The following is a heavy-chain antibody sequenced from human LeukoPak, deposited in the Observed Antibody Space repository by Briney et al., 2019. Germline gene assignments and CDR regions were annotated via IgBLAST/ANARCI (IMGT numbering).Heavy chain of an antibody. Sequence: GGSLRLSCAASGFTFDDYAMHWVRQAPGKGLEWVSGISWNSGSIGYADSVKGRFTISRDNAKNSLYLQMNSLRAEDTALYYXXXXXXXXXSSSGGFDYWGQGTLVTVSS. V-gene: IGHV3-9*01. CDR2: ISWNSGSI. J-gene: IGHJ4*02. CDR3: XXXXXXXXSSSGGFDY. CDR1: GFTFDDYA. D-gene: IGHD6-6*01.